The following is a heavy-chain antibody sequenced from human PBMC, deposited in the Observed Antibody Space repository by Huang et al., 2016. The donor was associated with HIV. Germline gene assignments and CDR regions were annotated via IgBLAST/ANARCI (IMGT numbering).Heavy chain of an antibody. CDR1: GGSFSGYS. Sequence: QVQLQQWGAGLLKPSETLSLTCAVYGGSFSGYSCSWVRQSPGKGREWIGEIKQRGSTNYNPSLKSRRTRSVDTSKNQFSLKLSSVTAADTAVYYCARERMMSWLDDHDAFDIWGQGTMVTVSS. J-gene: IGHJ3*02. CDR2: IKQRGST. CDR3: ARERMMSWLDDHDAFDI. D-gene: IGHD1-1*01. V-gene: IGHV4-34*01.